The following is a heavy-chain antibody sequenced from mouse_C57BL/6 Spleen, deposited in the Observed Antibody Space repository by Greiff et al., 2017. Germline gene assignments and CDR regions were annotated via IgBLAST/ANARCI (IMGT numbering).Heavy chain of an antibody. J-gene: IGHJ1*03. CDR1: GYTFTSYT. CDR2: INPSSGYT. Sequence: LVESGAELARPGASVKMSCKASGYTFTSYTMHWVKQRPGQGLEWIGYINPSSGYTKYNQKFKDKATLTADKSSSTAYMQLSSLTSEDSAVYYCASSDSKGGYFDVWGTRTTVTVSS. CDR3: ASSDSKGGYFDV. V-gene: IGHV1-4*01. D-gene: IGHD2-5*01.